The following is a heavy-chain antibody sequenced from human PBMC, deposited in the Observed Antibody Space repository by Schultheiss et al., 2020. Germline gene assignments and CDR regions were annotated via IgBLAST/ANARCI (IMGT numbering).Heavy chain of an antibody. V-gene: IGHV3-9*01. CDR2: ISWNSGSI. CDR3: AKDKAPTYYDFWSGYFSDYYYGMDV. Sequence: GGSLRLSCAASGFTFDDYAMHWVRQAPGKGLEWVSGISWNSGSIGYADSVKGRFTISRDNAKNSLYLQMNSLRAEDTALYYCAKDKAPTYYDFWSGYFSDYYYGMDVWGQGTTVTVSS. D-gene: IGHD3-3*01. J-gene: IGHJ6*02. CDR1: GFTFDDYA.